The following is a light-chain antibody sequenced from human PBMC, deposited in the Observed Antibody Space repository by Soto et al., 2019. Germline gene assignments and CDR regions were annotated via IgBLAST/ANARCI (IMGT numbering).Light chain of an antibody. V-gene: IGKV1-33*01. CDR3: HQYDSLPPT. CDR1: QDISNY. CDR2: DAS. J-gene: IGKJ5*01. Sequence: DIQMTQSPSSLSASVGDRVTITCQASQDISNYLNWYQHKPGKAPKILIYDASNLETGVPSRFSGSGSRTHYSLTIISLQPEDFATYYCHQYDSLPPTFGQGTRLEIK.